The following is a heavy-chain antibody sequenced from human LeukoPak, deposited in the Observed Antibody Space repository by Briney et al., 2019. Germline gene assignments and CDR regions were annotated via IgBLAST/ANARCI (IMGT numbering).Heavy chain of an antibody. D-gene: IGHD6-19*01. J-gene: IGHJ4*02. CDR3: AKDMCSSGWYSIDY. V-gene: IGHV3-9*01. CDR1: GFTFDDYA. Sequence: TGGSLRLSCAASGFTFDDYAMHWVRHAPGKGLEWVSGISWNSGSIVYADSVRGRFTISRDNAKNSLYLQMNSLRAEDTALYYCAKDMCSSGWYSIDYWGQGTLVTVSS. CDR2: ISWNSGSI.